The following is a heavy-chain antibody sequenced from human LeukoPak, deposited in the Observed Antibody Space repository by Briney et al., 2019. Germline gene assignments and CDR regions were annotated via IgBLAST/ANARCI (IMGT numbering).Heavy chain of an antibody. CDR3: ARQEDSGYSWSAFDI. Sequence: SETLSLTCTVSGGSISSSSYYWGWIRQPPGKGLEWIGSIYYSGSTYYNPSLKSRVTISVDTSKNQFSLKLSSVTAADTAVYYCARQEDSGYSWSAFDIWGQGTMVTVSS. V-gene: IGHV4-39*01. CDR1: GGSISSSSYY. CDR2: IYYSGST. D-gene: IGHD5-12*01. J-gene: IGHJ3*02.